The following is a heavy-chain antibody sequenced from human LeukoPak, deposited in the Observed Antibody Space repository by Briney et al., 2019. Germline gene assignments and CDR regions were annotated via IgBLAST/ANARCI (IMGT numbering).Heavy chain of an antibody. CDR2: INSDGSST. Sequence: GGSLRLSCAASGFTFSSYWMHWVRQAPGKGLVWVSRINSDGSSTSYADSVKGRFTISRDNAKNTLYLQMNSLRAEDTAVYYCASNSGGYYRAVYYYYGMDVWGQGTTVTVSS. CDR3: ASNSGGYYRAVYYYYGMDV. D-gene: IGHD3-3*01. V-gene: IGHV3-74*01. J-gene: IGHJ6*02. CDR1: GFTFSSYW.